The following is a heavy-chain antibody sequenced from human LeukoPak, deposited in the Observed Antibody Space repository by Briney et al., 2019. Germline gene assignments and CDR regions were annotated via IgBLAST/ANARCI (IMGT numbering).Heavy chain of an antibody. Sequence: PSETLSLTCIVSGGSISSSIYYWAWVRQPPGKGLEWVSYISSSSSTIYYADSVKGRFTISRDNAKNSLYLQMNSLRAEDTAVYYCARLYPKTLYYGMDVWGQGTTVTVSS. CDR1: GGSISSSIYY. J-gene: IGHJ6*02. D-gene: IGHD2/OR15-2a*01. CDR3: ARLYPKTLYYGMDV. CDR2: ISSSSSTI. V-gene: IGHV3-48*04.